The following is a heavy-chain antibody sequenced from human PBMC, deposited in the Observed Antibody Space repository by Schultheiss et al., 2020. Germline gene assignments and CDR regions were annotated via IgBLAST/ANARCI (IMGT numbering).Heavy chain of an antibody. Sequence: SETLSLTCTVSGGSISSSSYYWGWIRQPPGKGLEWIGYIYYSGSTNYNPSLKSRVTISVDKSKNQFSLKLSSVTAADTAVYYCARASNSSGWNWFDPWGQGTLVTVSS. D-gene: IGHD6-19*01. CDR3: ARASNSSGWNWFDP. J-gene: IGHJ5*02. CDR2: IYYSGST. CDR1: GGSISSSSYY. V-gene: IGHV4-61*05.